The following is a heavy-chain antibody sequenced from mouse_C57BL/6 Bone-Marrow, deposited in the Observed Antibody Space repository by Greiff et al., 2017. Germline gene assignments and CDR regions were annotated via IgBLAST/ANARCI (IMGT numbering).Heavy chain of an antibody. CDR3: AREADDSYFDY. V-gene: IGHV5-16*01. D-gene: IGHD2-4*01. J-gene: IGHJ2*01. CDR2: INYDGSST. Sequence: EVKLVESEGGLVQPGSSMKLSCTASGFTFSDYYMAWVRQVPEKGLEWVANINYDGSSTYYLDSLKSRFIISRDNAKNILYLQMSSLKSEDTATYYCAREADDSYFDYWGQGTTLTVSS. CDR1: GFTFSDYY.